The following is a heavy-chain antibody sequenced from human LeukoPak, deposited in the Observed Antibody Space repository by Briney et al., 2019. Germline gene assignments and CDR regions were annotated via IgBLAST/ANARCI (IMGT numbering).Heavy chain of an antibody. J-gene: IGHJ4*02. CDR1: GFTFSTYG. V-gene: IGHV3-33*01. CDR3: ARAVGPYDY. D-gene: IGHD3-10*01. Sequence: PGGSLRLSCAASGFTFSTYGMHWVRQAPGKGLEWVAVIWYDGGIKYYADSLKGRFTISRDNSKNTLYLQMNSLRAEDTAVYYCARAVGPYDYWGQGTLVTVSS. CDR2: IWYDGGIK.